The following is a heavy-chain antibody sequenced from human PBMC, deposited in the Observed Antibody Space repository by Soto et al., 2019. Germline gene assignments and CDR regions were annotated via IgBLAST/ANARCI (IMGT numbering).Heavy chain of an antibody. Sequence: PGGSLRLSCAASGFTFSSYGMHWVRQAPGKGLEWVAVISYDGSNKYYADSVKGRFTISRDNSKNTLYLQMNSLRAEDTAVYYCAKESYYDSSFHLDIWGQGTMVTVSS. D-gene: IGHD3-22*01. CDR3: AKESYYDSSFHLDI. J-gene: IGHJ3*02. CDR1: GFTFSSYG. V-gene: IGHV3-30*18. CDR2: ISYDGSNK.